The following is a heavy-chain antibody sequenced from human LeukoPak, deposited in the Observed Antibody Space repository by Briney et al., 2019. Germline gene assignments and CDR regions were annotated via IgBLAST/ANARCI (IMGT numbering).Heavy chain of an antibody. J-gene: IGHJ4*02. V-gene: IGHV1-69-2*01. CDR2: VDPEDGET. CDR3: ATELRGSSDY. Sequence: GASVKVSCKASGYTFTDYYIHWVQQAPGKGLEWMGRVDPEDGETIYAEKFQGRVTITADTSTDTAYMELSSLRSEDTAVYYCATELRGSSDYWGQGTLVTVSS. CDR1: GYTFTDYY. D-gene: IGHD1-26*01.